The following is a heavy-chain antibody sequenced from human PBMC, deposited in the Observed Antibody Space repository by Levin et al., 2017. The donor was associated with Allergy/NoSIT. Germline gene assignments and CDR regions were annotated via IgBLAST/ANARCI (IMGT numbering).Heavy chain of an antibody. CDR1: GYSFATYW. CDR3: ARRWNWNDGSFDY. J-gene: IGHJ4*02. Sequence: RGESLKISCQSSGYSFATYWIAWVRQMPGKGLEWMGTIYPGDSDTRYSPSFQGQLTMSVDKSLSTAYLQWSSLKASDTAMYYCARRWNWNDGSFDYWGQGTLVTVSS. CDR2: IYPGDSDT. D-gene: IGHD1-1*01. V-gene: IGHV5-51*01.